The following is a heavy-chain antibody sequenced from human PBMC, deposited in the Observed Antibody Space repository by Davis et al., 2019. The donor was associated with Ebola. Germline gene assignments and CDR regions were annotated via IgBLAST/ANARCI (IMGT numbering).Heavy chain of an antibody. J-gene: IGHJ6*02. Sequence: GGSLRLSCAASGFTFSSYGMHWVRQAPGKGLEWVAVISYDGSNKYYADSVKGRFTISRDNSKNTLYLQMNSLRAEDTAVYYCARETQPYYYYYGMDVWGQGTTVTVSS. D-gene: IGHD6-13*01. CDR1: GFTFSSYG. V-gene: IGHV3-30*03. CDR3: ARETQPYYYYYGMDV. CDR2: ISYDGSNK.